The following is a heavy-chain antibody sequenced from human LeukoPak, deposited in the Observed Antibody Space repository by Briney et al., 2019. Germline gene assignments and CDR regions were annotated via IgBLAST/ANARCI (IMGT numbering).Heavy chain of an antibody. J-gene: IGHJ1*01. CDR1: VYTLTDYY. CDR2: IHPNSGGT. CDR3: ARVLVPTIWGFQY. D-gene: IGHD2-8*02. Sequence: GASVTVSCKAFVYTLTDYYLHWVRQAPGQGLEWMGWIHPNSGGTNYAQKFQGRVTMTSDTSISTAYMELTRLRSDDTAMYYCARVLVPTIWGFQYWGQGTLVTVSS. V-gene: IGHV1-2*02.